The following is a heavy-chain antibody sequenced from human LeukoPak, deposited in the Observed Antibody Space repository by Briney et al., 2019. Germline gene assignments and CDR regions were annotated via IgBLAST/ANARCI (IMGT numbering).Heavy chain of an antibody. J-gene: IGHJ3*02. CDR1: GYTFTSYA. CDR2: INTNTGNP. CDR3: ARDHTLWWELLVGPDAFDI. Sequence: ASVKVSCKASGYTFTSYAVNWVRQAPGQGLEWMGWINTNTGNPTYAQGFTGRFVFSLDTSVSTAYLQISSLKAEDTAVYYCARDHTLWWELLVGPDAFDIWGQGTMVTVSS. D-gene: IGHD1-26*01. V-gene: IGHV7-4-1*02.